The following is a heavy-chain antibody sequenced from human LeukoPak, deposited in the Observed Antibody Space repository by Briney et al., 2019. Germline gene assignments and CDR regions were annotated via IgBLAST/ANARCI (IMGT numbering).Heavy chain of an antibody. CDR2: IGTGVDT. D-gene: IGHD6-13*01. CDR3: VREPAQHLAPLDWYFDL. CDR1: GFTFSSAD. V-gene: IGHV3-13*01. Sequence: PGGSLRLSCAASGFTFSSADLHWVRQVTGKGLEWDSAIGTGVDTYYADSVRGRFTISRDNAKNSLYLQMNSLRAEDTAVYYCVREPAQHLAPLDWYFDLWGRGTLVTVSS. J-gene: IGHJ2*01.